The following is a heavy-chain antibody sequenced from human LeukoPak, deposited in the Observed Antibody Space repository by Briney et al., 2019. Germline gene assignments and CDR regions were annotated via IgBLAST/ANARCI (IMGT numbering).Heavy chain of an antibody. V-gene: IGHV3-23*01. Sequence: GGSLRLSCAASGFTFSSYAMSWVRQAPGKGLEWVSAISGSGGSTYYADSVKGRFTISRDNSKNTLYLQMNSLRAEDTAVYYCANAYYGVYVSEYFQHWGQGTLVTVSS. CDR2: ISGSGGST. CDR1: GFTFSSYA. D-gene: IGHD4-17*01. J-gene: IGHJ1*01. CDR3: ANAYYGVYVSEYFQH.